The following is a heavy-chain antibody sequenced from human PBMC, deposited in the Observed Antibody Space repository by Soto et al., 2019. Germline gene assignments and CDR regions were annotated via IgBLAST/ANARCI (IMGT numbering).Heavy chain of an antibody. CDR1: GGSVTSGGYY. J-gene: IGHJ4*02. CDR3: ARSILTGFYAYFDY. D-gene: IGHD3-9*01. CDR2: IYYSGGT. Sequence: SETLSLTCTVSGGSVTSGGYYWSWIRQHPGKGLEWIGYIYYSGGTYYNPSLNSRVTISVDTSKNQFSLKLTSVTAADTAVYYCARSILTGFYAYFDYWGQGTLVTVS. V-gene: IGHV4-31*03.